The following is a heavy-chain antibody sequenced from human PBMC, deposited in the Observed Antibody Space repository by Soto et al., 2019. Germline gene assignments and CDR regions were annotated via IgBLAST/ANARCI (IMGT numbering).Heavy chain of an antibody. CDR3: ARGRYGDY. CDR2: ISAHNGNT. Sequence: QVHLVQSGAEVKKPGASVKVSCKGSGYAFTTYGITWVRQAPGQGLEWMGWISAHNGNTNDAQKLQGRVTVTRETSTSTAYMELRSLRSADTAVYYCARGRYGDYWGQGALVTVSS. J-gene: IGHJ4*02. V-gene: IGHV1-18*01. CDR1: GYAFTTYG. D-gene: IGHD1-1*01.